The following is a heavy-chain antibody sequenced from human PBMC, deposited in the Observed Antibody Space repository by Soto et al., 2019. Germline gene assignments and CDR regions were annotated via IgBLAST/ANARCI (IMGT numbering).Heavy chain of an antibody. Sequence: GGSLRLSCAASGFTFSSYAMSWVRQAPGKGLEWVSAISGSGGSTYYADSVKGRFTISGDNSKNTLYLQMNSLRAEDTAVYYCAKGTTESCSGGSCYCYCYYGMDVWGQGTPVTVSS. CDR2: ISGSGGST. D-gene: IGHD2-15*01. V-gene: IGHV3-23*01. J-gene: IGHJ6*02. CDR3: AKGTTESCSGGSCYCYCYYGMDV. CDR1: GFTFSSYA.